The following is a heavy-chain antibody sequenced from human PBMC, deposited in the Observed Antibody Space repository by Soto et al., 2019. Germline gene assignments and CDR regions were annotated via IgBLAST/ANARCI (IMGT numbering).Heavy chain of an antibody. J-gene: IGHJ6*02. CDR3: ARGVTMVRGVIGYYYYYGMDV. Sequence: SVKVSCKASGGTFSSYAISWVRQAPGQGLEWMGGIIPIFGTANYAQKFQGRVTITADKSTSTAYMELSSLRSEDTAVYYCARGVTMVRGVIGYYYYYGMDVGGQGTTVTVSS. CDR1: GGTFSSYA. CDR2: IIPIFGTA. D-gene: IGHD3-10*01. V-gene: IGHV1-69*06.